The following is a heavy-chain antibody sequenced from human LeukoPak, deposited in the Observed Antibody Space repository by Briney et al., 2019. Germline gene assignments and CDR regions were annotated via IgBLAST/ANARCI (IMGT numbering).Heavy chain of an antibody. CDR1: GGSFSGYY. CDR2: INYTGET. J-gene: IGHJ4*02. V-gene: IGHV4-34*01. D-gene: IGHD2-15*01. CDR3: ARGGKFCSVTSCPYTYLEY. Sequence: PSDTLSLTCAVYGGSFSGYYWSWIRLPPRKGLEWIGEINYTGETSYHPSLNHRPSISKDTSKNQFYLKLVSVTAADTGVYYCARGGKFCSVTSCPYTYLEYWSRGTLVTVSS.